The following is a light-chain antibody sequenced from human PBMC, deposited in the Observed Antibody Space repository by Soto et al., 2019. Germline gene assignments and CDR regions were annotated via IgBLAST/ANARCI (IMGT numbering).Light chain of an antibody. CDR2: VNSDGSH. Sequence: QPVLTQSPSASASLGASVKLTCTLSSGRSSYAIAWHQQQPEKGPRYLMKVNSDGSHKKGDGIPDRFSGSSSGAERYLSISSLQSEDEADYYCTSYGGRDNLIFGGGTKVTVL. CDR1: SGRSSYA. V-gene: IGLV4-69*01. J-gene: IGLJ2*01. CDR3: TSYGGRDNLI.